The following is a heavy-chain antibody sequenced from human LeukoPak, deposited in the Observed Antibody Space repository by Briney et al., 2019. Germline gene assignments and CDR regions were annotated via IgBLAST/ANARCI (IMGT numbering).Heavy chain of an antibody. D-gene: IGHD3-22*01. CDR3: ARALYSDSSGYYPGLDH. CDR2: ISNYNGDT. CDR1: GYTFNSYA. V-gene: IGHV1-18*01. Sequence: ASVKVSCKASGYTFNSYAFSWVRQAPGQGLEWVGWISNYNGDTNYAQKFQGRVTMTTDTSTKTSRMELRNLGSDDTAVYYCARALYSDSSGYYPGLDHWGQGTLVTVSS. J-gene: IGHJ4*02.